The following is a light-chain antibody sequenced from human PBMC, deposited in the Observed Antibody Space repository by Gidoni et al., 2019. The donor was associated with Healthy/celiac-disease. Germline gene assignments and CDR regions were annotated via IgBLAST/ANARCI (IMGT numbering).Light chain of an antibody. CDR3: GTWDSSLSAGV. J-gene: IGLJ3*02. Sequence: QSVFTQLPSMSPAPGPKVTFSCSGSSSNIGNNYVSWYQQLPGTAPKLLIYDNNKRPSGIPDRFSGSKSGTSATLGITGLQTGDEADYYCGTWDSSLSAGVFGGGTKLTVL. V-gene: IGLV1-51*01. CDR1: SSNIGNNY. CDR2: DNN.